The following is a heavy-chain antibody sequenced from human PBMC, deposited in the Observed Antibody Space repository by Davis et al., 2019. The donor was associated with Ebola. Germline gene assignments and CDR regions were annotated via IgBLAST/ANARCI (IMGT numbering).Heavy chain of an antibody. D-gene: IGHD3-10*01. CDR2: IYHSGST. V-gene: IGHV4-38-2*02. CDR3: ARDQAGSGSMYY. J-gene: IGHJ4*02. Sequence: PSETLSLTCAVSGYSISSGYYWGWIRQPPGKGLEWIGSIYHSGSTYYNPSLKSRVTISVDTSKNQFSLKLSSVTAADTAVYYCARDQAGSGSMYYWGQGTLVTVSS. CDR1: GYSISSGYY.